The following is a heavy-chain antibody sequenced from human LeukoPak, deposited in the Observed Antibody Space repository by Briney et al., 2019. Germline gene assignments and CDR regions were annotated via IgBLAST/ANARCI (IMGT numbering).Heavy chain of an antibody. V-gene: IGHV4-59*01. J-gene: IGHJ3*01. CDR3: AGLSVTAIPM. Sequence: NPSETLSLTCTVSGGSISSYYWSWIRQPPGKGLEWIGYIYYSGSTNYNPSLKSRFTISVDTSKNQFSLKLSSVTAADTAVYYCAGLSVTAIPMWGQGTMVTVSS. D-gene: IGHD2-21*02. CDR1: GGSISSYY. CDR2: IYYSGST.